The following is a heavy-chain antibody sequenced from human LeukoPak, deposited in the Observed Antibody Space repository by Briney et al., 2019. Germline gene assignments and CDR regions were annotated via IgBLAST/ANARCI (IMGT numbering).Heavy chain of an antibody. Sequence: PGGSLRLSCAASGFTFSSYSMNWVRQAPGKGLEWVSSISSSSSYTYYADSVKGRFTISRDNAKNPLYLQMNSLRAEDTAVYYCARETYYYDSSGYYPRYFDYWGQGTLVTVSS. J-gene: IGHJ4*02. CDR2: ISSSSSYT. CDR3: ARETYYYDSSGYYPRYFDY. D-gene: IGHD3-22*01. V-gene: IGHV3-21*01. CDR1: GFTFSSYS.